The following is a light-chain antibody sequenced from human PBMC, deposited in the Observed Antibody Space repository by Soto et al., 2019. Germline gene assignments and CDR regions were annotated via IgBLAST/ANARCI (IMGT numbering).Light chain of an antibody. CDR1: SSNIGAGYD. J-gene: IGLJ1*01. Sequence: QSALTQPPSVSGAPGQRVTISCTGSSSNIGAGYDVHWYQQLPGTAPKLLIYGNSNRPSGVPDRFSGSKSDTSASLAITGLQAEDEADYYCQSYDSSLSEVFGTGTKLTVL. V-gene: IGLV1-40*01. CDR3: QSYDSSLSEV. CDR2: GNS.